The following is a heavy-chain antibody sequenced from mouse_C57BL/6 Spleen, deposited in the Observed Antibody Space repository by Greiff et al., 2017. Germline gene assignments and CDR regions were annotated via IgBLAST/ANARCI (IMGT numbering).Heavy chain of an antibody. CDR1: GYTFTSYW. V-gene: IGHV1-61*01. J-gene: IGHJ2*01. CDR3: AREGGSSYLYFDY. CDR2: IYPSDSET. Sequence: QVQLQQPGAELVRPGSSVKLSCKASGYTFTSYWMDWVKQRPGQGLEWIGNIYPSDSETHYNQKFKDKATLTVDKSSRTAYMQLSSLTSEDSAVYYCAREGGSSYLYFDYWGQGTTLTVSS. D-gene: IGHD1-1*01.